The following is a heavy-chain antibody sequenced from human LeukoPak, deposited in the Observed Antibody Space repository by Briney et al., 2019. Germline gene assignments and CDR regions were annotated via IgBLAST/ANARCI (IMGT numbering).Heavy chain of an antibody. CDR2: IYSGGST. Sequence: GGSLRLSCAASGFTVSSNYMSWVRQAPGKGLEWVSVIYSGGSTYYADSVKGRFTISRDNSKNTLYLQMNSLRAEDTAVYYSARESSISNYFDYWGQGTLVTVSS. V-gene: IGHV3-53*01. CDR1: GFTVSSNY. CDR3: ARESSISNYFDY. J-gene: IGHJ4*02. D-gene: IGHD2-21*01.